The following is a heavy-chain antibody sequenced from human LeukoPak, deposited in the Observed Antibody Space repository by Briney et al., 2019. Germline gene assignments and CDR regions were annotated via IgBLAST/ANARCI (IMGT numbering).Heavy chain of an antibody. J-gene: IGHJ4*02. CDR3: TRDGSVAGTRIFDY. D-gene: IGHD6-19*01. V-gene: IGHV3-49*04. Sequence: GGSLRLSCTASGFTFGDYAMSWVREAPGKGVEWVGFIRSKAYGGTTEYAACVKGRVTISRDDSKSIAYLQMNSLKTEDTAVYYCTRDGSVAGTRIFDYWGQGTLVTVSS. CDR1: GFTFGDYA. CDR2: IRSKAYGGTT.